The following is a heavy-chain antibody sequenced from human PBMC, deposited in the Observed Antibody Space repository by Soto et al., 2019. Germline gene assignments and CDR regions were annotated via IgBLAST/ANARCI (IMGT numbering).Heavy chain of an antibody. V-gene: IGHV3-13*05. CDR1: GFTFRNYD. D-gene: IGHD2-21*02. Sequence: EVQLVESGGGLVQPGGSLRLSCAASGFTFRNYDMHWVRQGTGKGLEWVSGISAAGDPDYADSVAGRFTISRENAQNSFFLQMNSLRVGDTAVYYCARTARDFYGLDVWGQGTTVIVSS. J-gene: IGHJ6*02. CDR3: ARTARDFYGLDV. CDR2: ISAAGDP.